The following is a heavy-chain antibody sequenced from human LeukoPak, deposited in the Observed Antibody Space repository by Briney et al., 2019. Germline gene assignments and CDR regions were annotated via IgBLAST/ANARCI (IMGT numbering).Heavy chain of an antibody. V-gene: IGHV4-30-4*07. D-gene: IGHD3/OR15-3a*01. Sequence: SETLSLTCAVSGGSISSGGYSWSWIRQPPGKGLEWIGYIYYSGSTYYNPSLKSRVTISVDTSKNQFSLKLSSVTAADTAVYYCARFRETGYYTLSYFDYRGQGTLVTVSS. CDR2: IYYSGST. J-gene: IGHJ4*02. CDR1: GGSISSGGYS. CDR3: ARFRETGYYTLSYFDY.